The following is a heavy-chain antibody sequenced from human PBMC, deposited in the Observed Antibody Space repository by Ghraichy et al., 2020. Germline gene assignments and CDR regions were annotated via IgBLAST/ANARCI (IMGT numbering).Heavy chain of an antibody. CDR2: VYYSGTT. D-gene: IGHD6-19*01. V-gene: IGHV4-39*07. Sequence: SETLSLTCSVSGDSISSSRYCWGWIRQPPEKGLEWIGYVYYSGTTNYNPSLKSRVTISVDTSKNQFSLKLSSVTAADTAVYFCAREGGITLAGYYYGLDVWGPGATVTVSS. J-gene: IGHJ6*02. CDR3: AREGGITLAGYYYGLDV. CDR1: GDSISSSRYC.